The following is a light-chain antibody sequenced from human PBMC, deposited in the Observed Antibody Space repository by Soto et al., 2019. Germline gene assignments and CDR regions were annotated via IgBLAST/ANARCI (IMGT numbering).Light chain of an antibody. Sequence: EIVLTQSPGTVSLSPGERATLSCRASQSISSSYLAWYQQKPGQAPRLLFYGASSRATGIPDRFSGSGSGTDFTLTISTLEPEDFAVYYCQQYGSSLPWTFGQGTKVEIK. V-gene: IGKV3-20*01. CDR2: GAS. J-gene: IGKJ1*01. CDR1: QSISSSY. CDR3: QQYGSSLPWT.